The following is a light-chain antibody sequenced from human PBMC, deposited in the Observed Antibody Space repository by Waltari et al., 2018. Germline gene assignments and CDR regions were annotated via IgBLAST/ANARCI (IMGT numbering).Light chain of an antibody. CDR2: RDD. Sequence: QSVLTQPPSVSGTPGQTVTISCFGTNSNIGRNSVFWYQQLPGTPPNLLIYRDDQRPSGVPDRFSGSKSGTSASLAIRGLRSEDEADYYCAAWDDSLSVSYVFGSGTKVTV. V-gene: IGLV1-47*01. CDR3: AAWDDSLSVSYV. CDR1: NSNIGRNS. J-gene: IGLJ1*01.